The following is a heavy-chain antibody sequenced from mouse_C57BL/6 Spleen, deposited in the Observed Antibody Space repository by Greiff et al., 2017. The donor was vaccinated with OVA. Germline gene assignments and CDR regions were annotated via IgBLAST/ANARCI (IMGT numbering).Heavy chain of an antibody. CDR1: GYTFTDYE. V-gene: IGHV1-15*01. Sequence: QVQLKQSGAELVRPGASVTLSCKASGYTFTDYEMHWVKQTPVHGLEWIGAIDPETGGTAYNQKFKGKAILTADKSSSTAYMELRSLTSEDSAVYYCTRGYRNDGYAMDYWGQGTSVTVSS. CDR2: IDPETGGT. CDR3: TRGYRNDGYAMDY. J-gene: IGHJ4*01. D-gene: IGHD2-3*01.